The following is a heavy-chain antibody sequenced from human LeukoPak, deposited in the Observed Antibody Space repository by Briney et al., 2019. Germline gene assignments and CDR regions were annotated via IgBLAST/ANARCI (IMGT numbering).Heavy chain of an antibody. D-gene: IGHD6-13*01. V-gene: IGHV1-2*02. CDR3: ARGDSSSWYHGPLLVSRPEATRGYYYMDV. J-gene: IGHJ6*03. CDR1: GYTFTGYY. Sequence: ASVKVSCKASGYTFTGYYMHWVRQAPGQGLEWMGWINPNSGGTNYAQKFQGRVTMTRDTSISTAYMELSRLRSDDTAVYYCARGDSSSWYHGPLLVSRPEATRGYYYMDVWGKGTTVTISS. CDR2: INPNSGGT.